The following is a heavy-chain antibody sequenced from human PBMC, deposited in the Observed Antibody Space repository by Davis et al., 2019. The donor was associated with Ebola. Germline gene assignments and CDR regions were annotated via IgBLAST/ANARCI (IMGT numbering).Heavy chain of an antibody. CDR3: ARVRYYGSGSPIDY. Sequence: SETLSLTCAVYGGSFSGYSWCWIRQPPGKGLEWIGEINHSGSTNYNPSLKSRFTISVDTSKNQFSLKLSSVTAADTAVYYCARVRYYGSGSPIDYWGQGTLVTVSS. V-gene: IGHV4-34*01. D-gene: IGHD3-10*01. J-gene: IGHJ4*02. CDR2: INHSGST. CDR1: GGSFSGYS.